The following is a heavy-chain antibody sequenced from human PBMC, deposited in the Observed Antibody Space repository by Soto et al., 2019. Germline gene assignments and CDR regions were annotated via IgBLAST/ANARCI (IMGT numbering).Heavy chain of an antibody. J-gene: IGHJ4*02. V-gene: IGHV3-11*01. CDR3: ASSDSGDYVPPFDY. D-gene: IGHD4-17*01. CDR2: ISSSGSTI. Sequence: LRLSCAASGFTFSDYYMSWIRQAPGKGLEWVSCISSSGSTIYYTDSVKGRFTISRDNAKNSLYLQMNSVRAEDTAVYYCASSDSGDYVPPFDYWGKGTLVPVSS. CDR1: GFTFSDYY.